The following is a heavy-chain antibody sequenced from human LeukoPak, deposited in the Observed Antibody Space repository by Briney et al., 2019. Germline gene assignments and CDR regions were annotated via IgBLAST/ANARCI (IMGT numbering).Heavy chain of an antibody. V-gene: IGHV3-30*03. D-gene: IGHD3-10*01. CDR3: ARYYGSGRGYYGLDV. Sequence: GGSLRLSCEASGFTFSTYGMHWVRQAPGKGLEWVTLIPYDGSNKYYADSVKGRFAISRDNSKNTLYLQMNSLRAEDTAVYYCARYYGSGRGYYGLDVWGQGTTVTVFS. CDR1: GFTFSTYG. J-gene: IGHJ6*02. CDR2: IPYDGSNK.